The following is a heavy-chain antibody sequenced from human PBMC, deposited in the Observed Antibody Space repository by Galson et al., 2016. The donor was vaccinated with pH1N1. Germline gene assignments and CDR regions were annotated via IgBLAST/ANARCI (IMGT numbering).Heavy chain of an antibody. CDR2: ISTSKGNT. Sequence: SVKVSCKASGYTFTTFGISWVRQAPGKGLEWLGWISTSKGNTKNAQRLLDRVTMTRDTSMSTVFMELTSLRSDDTAIYYCARDQNWNLDYWGQRTLVTGSS. CDR1: GYTFTTFG. V-gene: IGHV1-18*01. J-gene: IGHJ4*02. D-gene: IGHD1-1*01. CDR3: ARDQNWNLDY.